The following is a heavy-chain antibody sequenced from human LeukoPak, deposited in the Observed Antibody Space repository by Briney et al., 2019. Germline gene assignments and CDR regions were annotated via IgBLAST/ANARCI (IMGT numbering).Heavy chain of an antibody. D-gene: IGHD3-22*01. CDR3: ARYYYDSSRRGAYYYYYGMDV. CDR2: INPSGGST. J-gene: IGHJ6*02. V-gene: IGHV1-46*01. Sequence: ASVKASCKASGYTFTSYYMHWVRQAPGQGLEWMGIINPSGGSTSYAQKFQGRVTMTRDTSTSTVYMELSSLRSEDTAVYYCARYYYDSSRRGAYYYYYGMDVWGQGTTVTVSS. CDR1: GYTFTSYY.